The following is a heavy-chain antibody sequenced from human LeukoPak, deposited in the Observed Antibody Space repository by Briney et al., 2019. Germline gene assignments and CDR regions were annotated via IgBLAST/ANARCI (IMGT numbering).Heavy chain of an antibody. V-gene: IGHV3-7*04. CDR3: ARVGDWGQYFDY. D-gene: IGHD7-27*01. CDR1: GFTFSKSR. J-gene: IGHJ4*02. CDR2: IKQGGNEK. Sequence: PGGSLRLSCAASGFTFSKSRMTWVRQAPGKGLEWVANIKQGGNEKNYVDSVKGRFTISRDNAKNSLYLQMNSLRAEDTAVYYCARVGDWGQYFDYWGQGSLVTVSS.